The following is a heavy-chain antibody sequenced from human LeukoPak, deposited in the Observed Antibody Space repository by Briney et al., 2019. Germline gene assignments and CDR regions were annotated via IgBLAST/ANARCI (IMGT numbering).Heavy chain of an antibody. CDR3: ARYQVVRYSSGWYLYFDL. D-gene: IGHD6-19*01. V-gene: IGHV4-39*07. Sequence: SETLSLTCTVSGDSISSNYYYWGWIRQPPGKGLEWIGSIDHIGTTYYNPSLKSRVTISVDTPKNQFSLKLSSVTAADTAVYYCARYQVVRYSSGWYLYFDLWGRGTLVTVSS. J-gene: IGHJ2*01. CDR2: IDHIGTT. CDR1: GDSISSNYYY.